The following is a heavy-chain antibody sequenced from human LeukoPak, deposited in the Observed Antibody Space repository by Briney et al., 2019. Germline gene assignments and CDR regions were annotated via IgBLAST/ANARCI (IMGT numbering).Heavy chain of an antibody. J-gene: IGHJ4*02. CDR1: GFTFSHFW. V-gene: IGHV3-74*01. CDR3: ARGPYDYVWGTVDY. Sequence: GGSLRLSCAASGFTFSHFWMHWVRQVPGKGLVWVSRISNDGSRTAYADSVKGRFTISRDNAKNTLYLQMNSLRAEDTAVYYCARGPYDYVWGTVDYWGQGTLVTVSS. D-gene: IGHD3-16*01. CDR2: ISNDGSRT.